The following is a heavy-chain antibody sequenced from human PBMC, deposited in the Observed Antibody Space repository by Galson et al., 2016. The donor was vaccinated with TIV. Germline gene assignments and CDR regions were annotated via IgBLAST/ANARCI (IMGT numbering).Heavy chain of an antibody. V-gene: IGHV1-24*01. D-gene: IGHD3-9*01. J-gene: IGHJ4*02. CDR2: FDPEDGET. CDR3: ATSRGRYFDWLFGY. CDR1: GYTLTELS. Sequence: SVKVSCKVSGYTLTELSMHWVRQAPGKGLEWMGGFDPEDGETIYAQKFQGRVTMTEDTSTDTAYMELSSLRSEDTAVYYYATSRGRYFDWLFGYWGQGTLVTVSS.